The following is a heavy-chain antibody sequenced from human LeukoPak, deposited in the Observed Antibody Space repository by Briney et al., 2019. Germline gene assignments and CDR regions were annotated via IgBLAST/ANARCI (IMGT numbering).Heavy chain of an antibody. V-gene: IGHV1-46*01. CDR3: ARDERLRLGELSFDY. CDR2: INPSGGST. D-gene: IGHD3-16*02. CDR1: GGTFSSYA. Sequence: ASVKVSCKASGGTFSSYAISWVRQAPGQGLEWMGIINPSGGSTSYAQKFQGRVTMTRDTSTSTVYMELSSLRSEDTAVYYCARDERLRLGELSFDYWGQGTLVTVSS. J-gene: IGHJ4*02.